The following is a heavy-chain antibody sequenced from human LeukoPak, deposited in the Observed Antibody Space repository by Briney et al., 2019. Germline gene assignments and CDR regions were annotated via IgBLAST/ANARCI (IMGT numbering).Heavy chain of an antibody. CDR3: ARETSVRGATDY. V-gene: IGHV3-64*01. CDR1: GFTFRSSV. D-gene: IGHD1-26*01. Sequence: SGGSLRLSCAASGFTFRSSVMHWVRQAPGKGLEYVSSISTTGSSRYYGNSVKDRFTVSRDNSKNTLYLEMRSLRPEDMAVYYCARETSVRGATDYWGQGTLVTVSS. J-gene: IGHJ4*02. CDR2: ISTTGSSR.